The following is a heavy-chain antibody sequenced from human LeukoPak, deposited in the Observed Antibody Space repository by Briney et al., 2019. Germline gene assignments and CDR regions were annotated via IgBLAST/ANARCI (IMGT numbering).Heavy chain of an antibody. J-gene: IGHJ4*02. CDR3: ARQGHYYDSSGYYSTPRTPFDY. CDR1: GGSIRSSYYY. D-gene: IGHD3-22*01. CDR2: IYDSGST. Sequence: SETLSLTCTVSGGSIRSSYYYWGWIRQPPGKGLEWIGSIYDSGSTYYNPSLKSRVTISVDTSKNQFSLKLSSVTAADTAVYYCARQGHYYDSSGYYSTPRTPFDYWGQGTLVTVSS. V-gene: IGHV4-39*01.